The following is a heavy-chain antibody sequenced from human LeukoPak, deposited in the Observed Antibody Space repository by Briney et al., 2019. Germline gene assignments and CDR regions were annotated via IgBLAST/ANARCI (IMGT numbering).Heavy chain of an antibody. CDR2: IIPIFGTA. CDR1: GGTFSSYA. J-gene: IGHJ3*02. CDR3: ARDASLGYCGGGSCYMSGDAFDI. D-gene: IGHD2-15*01. Sequence: ASVKVSCKASGGTFSSYAISWVRQAPGQGLEWMGGIIPIFGTANYAQKFQGRVKITADKSTSTAYMELSSLRSEDTAVYYCARDASLGYCGGGSCYMSGDAFDIWGQGTMVTVSS. V-gene: IGHV1-69*06.